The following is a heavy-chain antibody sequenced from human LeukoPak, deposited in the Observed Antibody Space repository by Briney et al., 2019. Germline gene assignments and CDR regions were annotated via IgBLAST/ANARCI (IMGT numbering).Heavy chain of an antibody. CDR3: ASQRTGYSSSWYDYYYYMDV. Sequence: ASVKVSCKASGYTFTGYYMHWVRQAPGQGLEWMGWINPNSGGTNYAQKFQGRVTMTRDTSISTAYMELSRLRSDDTAVYYCASQRTGYSSSWYDYYYYMDVWGKGTTVTISS. V-gene: IGHV1-2*02. CDR1: GYTFTGYY. D-gene: IGHD6-13*01. CDR2: INPNSGGT. J-gene: IGHJ6*03.